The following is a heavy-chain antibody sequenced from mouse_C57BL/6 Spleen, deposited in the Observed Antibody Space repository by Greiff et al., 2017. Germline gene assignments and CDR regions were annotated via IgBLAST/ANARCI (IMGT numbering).Heavy chain of an antibody. CDR3: AREDYYGSGPFAY. CDR2: ILPGSGST. D-gene: IGHD1-1*01. Sequence: VQLQQSGAELMKPGASVKLSCKATGYTFTGYWIEWVKQRPGHGLEWIGEILPGSGSTNYTEKFKGKATFTADTSSNTAYMQLSSLTTEDSAIYYCAREDYYGSGPFAYWGQGTLVTVSA. V-gene: IGHV1-9*01. J-gene: IGHJ3*01. CDR1: GYTFTGYW.